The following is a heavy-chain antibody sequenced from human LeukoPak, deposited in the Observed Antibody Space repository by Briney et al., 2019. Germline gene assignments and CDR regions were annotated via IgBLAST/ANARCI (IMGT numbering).Heavy chain of an antibody. CDR1: GGTFSSYA. D-gene: IGHD4-11*01. Sequence: SVKVSCKASGGTFSSYATSWVRQAPGQGLEWMGGIIPIFGTANYAQKFQGRVTITTDESTSTAYMELSSLRSEDTAVYYCARAVTSIEPIFDYWGQGTLVTVSS. J-gene: IGHJ4*02. CDR3: ARAVTSIEPIFDY. CDR2: IIPIFGTA. V-gene: IGHV1-69*05.